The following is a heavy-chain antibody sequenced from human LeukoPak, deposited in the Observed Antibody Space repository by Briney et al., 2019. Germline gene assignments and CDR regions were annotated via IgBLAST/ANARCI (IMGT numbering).Heavy chain of an antibody. CDR1: GFIFSNYD. CDR2: ITWNTFRI. J-gene: IGHJ6*02. V-gene: IGHV3-9*01. D-gene: IGHD3-10*01. CDR3: AKDRSVWVADTQYYGMDV. Sequence: GGSLRLSCAASGFIFSNYDMHWVRQAPGKGLEWVSSITWNTFRIGYAASVKGRFTISRDNAKNSLYLQMNSLRAEDTALYYCAKDRSVWVADTQYYGMDVWGQGTTVTVSS.